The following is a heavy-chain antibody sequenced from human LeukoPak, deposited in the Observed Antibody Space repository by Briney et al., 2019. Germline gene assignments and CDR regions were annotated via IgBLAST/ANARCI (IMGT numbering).Heavy chain of an antibody. V-gene: IGHV3-15*04. CDR1: GFTVTNAW. J-gene: IGHJ4*02. CDR3: LTEYS. CDR2: IGSKTEGVTT. D-gene: IGHD2-21*01. Sequence: KSGGYLRLSCAACGFTVTNAWVSWVRQAPGKGLEWVGRIGSKTEGVTTDYAASVKGRFSISRDDSKNTLYLQINSLKTEDTAMYYCLTEYSWGQGTLVTVSS.